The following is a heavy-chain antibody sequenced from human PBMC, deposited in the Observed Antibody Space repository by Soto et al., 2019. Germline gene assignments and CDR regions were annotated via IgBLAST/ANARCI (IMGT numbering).Heavy chain of an antibody. J-gene: IGHJ4*02. CDR2: IYYSGRT. V-gene: IGHV4-59*01. D-gene: IGHD1-26*01. Sequence: SETLSLTCTVSGGSISSYYWSWIRQPPGKGLEWIGYIYYSGRTNYTPSLKSRVTISVDTSKNQFSLKLRSVTAADTAVYFCAREKVGATGYFDYGGQGILVTVSS. CDR1: GGSISSYY. CDR3: AREKVGATGYFDY.